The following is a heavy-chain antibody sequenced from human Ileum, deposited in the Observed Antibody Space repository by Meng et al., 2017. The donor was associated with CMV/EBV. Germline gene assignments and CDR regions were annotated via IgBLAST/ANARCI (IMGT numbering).Heavy chain of an antibody. V-gene: IGHV4-4*07. D-gene: IGHD3-10*01. CDR1: GDSIKNYY. Sequence: QVPLQESGQRLVKPCETLSLTCTVSGDSIKNYYWTWLRQPAGKGLEWLGRIHYSGGTDDNPSLKSRVTLSIDTSKNQLSLKIYSVTAADTAVYYCARAGARGVPVDLWGQGTLVTVSS. CDR3: ARAGARGVPVDL. J-gene: IGHJ4*02. CDR2: IHYSGGT.